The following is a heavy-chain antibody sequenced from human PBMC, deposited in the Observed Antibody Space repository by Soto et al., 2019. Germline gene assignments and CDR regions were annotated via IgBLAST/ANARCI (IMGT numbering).Heavy chain of an antibody. Sequence: QVQLVQSGAEVKKPGASVKVSCKASGYTFTSYYMHWVRQAPGQGLEWMGIINPSGGSTSYAQKFQSRVTMTRDTSTSTVYMEVSRLRSEDTAVYYCASDRPHAVIVVVVAVSNYYYCGMDVWGQGTTVTVSS. D-gene: IGHD2-15*01. CDR1: GYTFTSYY. CDR2: INPSGGST. J-gene: IGHJ6*02. V-gene: IGHV1-46*01. CDR3: ASDRPHAVIVVVVAVSNYYYCGMDV.